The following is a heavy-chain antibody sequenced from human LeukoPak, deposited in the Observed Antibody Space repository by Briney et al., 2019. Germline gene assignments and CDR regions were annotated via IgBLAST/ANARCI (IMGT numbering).Heavy chain of an antibody. V-gene: IGHV3-23*01. Sequence: GGSLRLSCAASGFTFSSYAMSRVRQAPGKGLEWVSAISGSGGSTYYADSVKGRFTISRDNSKNTLYLQMNSLRAEDTAVYYCAKSRYYDFWSGFPLDYWGQGTLVTVSS. CDR3: AKSRYYDFWSGFPLDY. D-gene: IGHD3-3*01. CDR1: GFTFSSYA. CDR2: ISGSGGST. J-gene: IGHJ4*02.